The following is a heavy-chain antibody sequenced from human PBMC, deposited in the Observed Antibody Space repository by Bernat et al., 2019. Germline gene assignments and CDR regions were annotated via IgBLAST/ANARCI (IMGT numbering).Heavy chain of an antibody. CDR2: ISSSSTI. CDR1: GFTFSSYS. CDR3: ARDRGAYDYIWGSYRYEAFDI. D-gene: IGHD3-16*02. V-gene: IGHV3-48*02. Sequence: EVQLVESGGGLVQPGGSLRLSCAASGFTFSSYSMNWVRQAPGKGLEWVSYISSSSTIYYADSVKGRFTISRDNAKNSLYLQMNSLRDEDTAVYYCARDRGAYDYIWGSYRYEAFDIWGQGTMVTVSS. J-gene: IGHJ3*02.